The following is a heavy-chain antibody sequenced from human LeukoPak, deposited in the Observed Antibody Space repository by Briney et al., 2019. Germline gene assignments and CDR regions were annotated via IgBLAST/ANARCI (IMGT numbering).Heavy chain of an antibody. CDR3: ARDYYDSSGYYHVDY. CDR1: GGSISSYY. Sequence: SETLSLTCTVSGGSISSYYWSWIRQPPGKGLEWIGYIYYSGSTNYNPSLKSRVTISVDTSKNQFPLKLSSVTAADTAVYYCARDYYDSSGYYHVDYWGQGTLVTVSS. D-gene: IGHD3-22*01. CDR2: IYYSGST. J-gene: IGHJ4*02. V-gene: IGHV4-59*01.